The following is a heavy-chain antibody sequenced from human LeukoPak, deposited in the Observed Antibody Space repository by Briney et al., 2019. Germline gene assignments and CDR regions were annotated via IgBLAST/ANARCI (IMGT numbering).Heavy chain of an antibody. CDR1: GYTFTSYD. CDR3: ARGDYYDSSEAFDI. Sequence: GASVKISCKASGYTFTSYDINWVRQATGQGLEWMGWMNPNSGNTGYAQKFQGRVTMTRNTSISTAYMELSSLRSEDTAVYYCARGDYYDSSEAFDIWGQGTMVTVSS. D-gene: IGHD3-22*01. J-gene: IGHJ3*02. V-gene: IGHV1-8*01. CDR2: MNPNSGNT.